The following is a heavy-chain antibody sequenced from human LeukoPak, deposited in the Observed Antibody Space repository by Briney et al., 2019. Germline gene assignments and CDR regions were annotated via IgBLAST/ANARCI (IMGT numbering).Heavy chain of an antibody. CDR3: ARVKEAFSARDAFDI. CDR2: TYYRSKWYN. V-gene: IGHV6-1*01. D-gene: IGHD6-19*01. J-gene: IGHJ3*02. Sequence: SQTLSPTCAISGDSVSSKSAAWNWIRQSPSRGLEWLGRTYYRSKWYNDCAVSVKSRITINADTSKNQFSLQLNSVTPEDTAVYYCARVKEAFSARDAFDIWGQGTMVTVSS. CDR1: GDSVSSKSAA.